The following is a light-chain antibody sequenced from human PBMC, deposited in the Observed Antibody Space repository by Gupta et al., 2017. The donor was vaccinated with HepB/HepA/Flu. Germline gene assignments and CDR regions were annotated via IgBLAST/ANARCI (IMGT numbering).Light chain of an antibody. Sequence: QSALTQPRSVSVSPGQSVTISCAGTSSDVGGYYYVSWYQQHQGKAPKLIIHDVSNRPSGVPDRFSGSKSGSTASLSISGLQAEDEADYYCCSYAGTYAWVFGGGTKLTVL. CDR1: SSDVGGYYY. CDR2: DVS. CDR3: CSYAGTYAWV. V-gene: IGLV2-11*01. J-gene: IGLJ3*02.